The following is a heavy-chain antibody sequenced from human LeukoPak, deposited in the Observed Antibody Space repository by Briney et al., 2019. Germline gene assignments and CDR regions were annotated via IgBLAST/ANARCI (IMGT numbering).Heavy chain of an antibody. V-gene: IGHV3-23*01. CDR2: ISGSGGST. Sequence: PGGSLRLSCAVSGFTSSSYAMSWVRQAPGKGLECVSVISGSGGSTHYADSVKGRFTISRDNSKNTLYLQMDSLRAEDTAVYYCAKGRYGSGSYYNIPLGYWGQGTLVTVTS. J-gene: IGHJ4*02. CDR3: AKGRYGSGSYYNIPLGY. D-gene: IGHD3-10*01. CDR1: GFTSSSYA.